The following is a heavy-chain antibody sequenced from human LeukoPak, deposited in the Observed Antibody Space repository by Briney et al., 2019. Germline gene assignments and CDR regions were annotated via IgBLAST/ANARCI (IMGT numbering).Heavy chain of an antibody. J-gene: IGHJ6*03. CDR3: ARDKDCGGDCYYYYYYYMDV. CDR2: IRGSGTST. Sequence: PGGSLRLSCVGSGFTFSNYAMMWVRQTQGKRLEWVSAIRGSGTSTFYADSVKGRFTISRDNAKNTLYLQMNSLRAEDTAVYYCARDKDCGGDCYYYYYYYMDVWGKGTTVTVSS. D-gene: IGHD2-21*01. V-gene: IGHV3-23*01. CDR1: GFTFSNYA.